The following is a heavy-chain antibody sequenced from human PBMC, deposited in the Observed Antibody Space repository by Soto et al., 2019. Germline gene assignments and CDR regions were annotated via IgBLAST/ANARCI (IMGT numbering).Heavy chain of an antibody. D-gene: IGHD1-26*01. CDR1: GFTFSTYG. CDR2: MGNDGITT. Sequence: QVQLVESGGGVVQPGRSLRLSCAASGFTFSTYGMHWGRQAPGKGLEWVAVMGNDGITTFYADSVKGRFTISRDNSKNTLFLQMNSLRADDTAVYYCAKEFQWELHAFDIWGQGTTVTVSS. V-gene: IGHV3-30*18. CDR3: AKEFQWELHAFDI. J-gene: IGHJ3*02.